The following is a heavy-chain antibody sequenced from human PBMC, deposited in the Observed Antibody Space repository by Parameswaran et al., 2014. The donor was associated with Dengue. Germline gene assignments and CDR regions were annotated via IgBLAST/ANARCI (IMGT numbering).Heavy chain of an antibody. CDR3: ARDLIFNNWFDP. J-gene: IGHJ5*02. V-gene: IGHV3-74*01. CDR2: INGDGSST. D-gene: IGHD2-21*01. Sequence: WIRQPPGKGLVWVSRINGDGSSTSYADSVKGRFTISRDNAKNTLSLQMNSLRADDTAVYYCARDLIFNNWFDPWGQGTLVTVSS.